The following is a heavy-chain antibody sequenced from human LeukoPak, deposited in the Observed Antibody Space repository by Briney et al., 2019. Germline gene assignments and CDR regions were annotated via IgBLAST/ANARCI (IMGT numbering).Heavy chain of an antibody. D-gene: IGHD3-3*01. CDR3: AGYYTIFGVVDAFDI. V-gene: IGHV1-69*05. CDR1: GYTFTGYY. J-gene: IGHJ3*02. Sequence: ASVKVSCKASGYTFTGYYMHWVRQAPGQGLEWMGGIIPIFGTANYAQKFQGRVTITTDESTSTAYMELSSLRFEDTAVYYCAGYYTIFGVVDAFDIWGQGTMVTVSS. CDR2: IIPIFGTA.